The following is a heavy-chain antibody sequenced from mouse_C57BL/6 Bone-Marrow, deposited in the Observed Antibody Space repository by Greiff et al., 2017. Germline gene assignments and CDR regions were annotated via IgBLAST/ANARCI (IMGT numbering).Heavy chain of an antibody. CDR2: INPNNGGT. CDR1: GYTFTDYN. CDR3: ARQTAQALYAMDY. J-gene: IGHJ4*01. D-gene: IGHD3-2*02. V-gene: IGHV1-18*01. Sequence: EVQVVESGPELVKPGASVKIPCKASGYTFTDYNMDWVKQSHGKSLEWIGDINPNNGGTIYNQKFKGKATLTVDKSSSTAYMELRSLTSEDTAVYYCARQTAQALYAMDYWGQGTSVTVSS.